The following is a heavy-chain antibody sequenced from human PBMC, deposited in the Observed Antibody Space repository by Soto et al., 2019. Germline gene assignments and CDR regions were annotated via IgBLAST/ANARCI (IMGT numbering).Heavy chain of an antibody. Sequence: QVQLQESGPRLVKPLQTLSLTCTVSGDSINSGDYYWSWIRQPPGRGLEWVGYSFYSGITDYNPSLKSRMTISMDTSKNQFSLRLNSATAADTAVYFCAGWSGVGVAGMDVWGQGTTVSVSS. V-gene: IGHV4-30-4*01. D-gene: IGHD2-15*01. J-gene: IGHJ6*02. CDR3: AGWSGVGVAGMDV. CDR1: GDSINSGDYY. CDR2: SFYSGIT.